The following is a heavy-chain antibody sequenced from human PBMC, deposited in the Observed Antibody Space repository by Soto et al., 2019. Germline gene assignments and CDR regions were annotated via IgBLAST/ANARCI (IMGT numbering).Heavy chain of an antibody. Sequence: QVQLVQSGAEVKKPGSSVKVSCKASGGTFSSYTISWVRQAPGQGLEWMGRIIPILGIANYAQKFQGRVTITADKPTRTAYMELSSLRSEDTAVYYCTIRVRGVFDYWGQGTLVTVSS. CDR1: GGTFSSYT. J-gene: IGHJ4*02. D-gene: IGHD3-10*01. CDR3: TIRVRGVFDY. CDR2: IIPILGIA. V-gene: IGHV1-69*02.